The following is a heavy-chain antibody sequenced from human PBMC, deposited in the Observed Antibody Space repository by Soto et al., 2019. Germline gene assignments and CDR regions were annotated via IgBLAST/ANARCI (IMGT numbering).Heavy chain of an antibody. CDR1: GFTFSTYA. Sequence: GGSLRLSCAASGFTFSTYAMNWVRQAPGKGLEWVSGISGSGDSTYYADSVKGRFTVSRDNSKNTLYLQMNSLRAEDTAVYYCAKGVPGIAVAGTGYFQHWGQGTLVTVSS. CDR2: ISGSGDST. J-gene: IGHJ1*01. V-gene: IGHV3-23*01. D-gene: IGHD6-19*01. CDR3: AKGVPGIAVAGTGYFQH.